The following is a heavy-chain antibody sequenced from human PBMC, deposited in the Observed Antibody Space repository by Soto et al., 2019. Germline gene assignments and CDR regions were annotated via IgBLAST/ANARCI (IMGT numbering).Heavy chain of an antibody. D-gene: IGHD1-7*01. CDR1: WDSFSSNNAA. V-gene: IGHV6-1*01. J-gene: IGHJ6*02. CDR2: TYYRSKWYN. Sequence: SQALSLTCSSAWDSFSSNNAACNCIRQSPSRGLEWLGRTYYRSKWYNDYAVSVKSRITINPDTSKNQFSLQLNSVTPEDTAVYYCERVGGTTPSGMDVCGQGTTVTVSS. CDR3: ERVGGTTPSGMDV.